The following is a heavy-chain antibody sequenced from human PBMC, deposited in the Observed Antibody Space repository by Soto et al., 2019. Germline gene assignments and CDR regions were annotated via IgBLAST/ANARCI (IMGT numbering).Heavy chain of an antibody. J-gene: IGHJ4*01. CDR2: IYYHGNT. D-gene: IGHD6-19*01. CDR1: GDSISSYH. V-gene: IGHV4-59*04. Sequence: SETLSLTCTVSGDSISSYHRTWIRQPPGKGLKWIGTIYYHGNTYSNPSLKSRVTISVDTSNNQLSLKLRSVTAADTAVYYCARHDGFSSGWIFAYWGRRTLVTGSS. CDR3: ARHDGFSSGWIFAY.